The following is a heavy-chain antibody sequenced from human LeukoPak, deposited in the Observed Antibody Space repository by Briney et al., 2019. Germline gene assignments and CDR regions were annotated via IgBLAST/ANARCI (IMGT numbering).Heavy chain of an antibody. V-gene: IGHV5-51*01. CDR2: IYPGDSAT. D-gene: IGHD3-10*01. J-gene: IGHJ4*02. Sequence: GESLRISCKGFGYSFTNYWIGWVRQMPGKGLEWMGIIYPGDSATRYSPSFQGQVTISADKSISTAYLQWGSLKTSDTAIYYCARQGIRGFNVAYWGQGTLVTVSS. CDR1: GYSFTNYW. CDR3: ARQGIRGFNVAY.